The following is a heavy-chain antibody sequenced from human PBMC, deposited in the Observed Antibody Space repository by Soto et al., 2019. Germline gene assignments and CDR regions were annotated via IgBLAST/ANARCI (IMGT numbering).Heavy chain of an antibody. J-gene: IGHJ5*02. V-gene: IGHV1-18*04. D-gene: IGHD6-19*01. CDR1: GYTFTSYG. CDR2: ISAYNGNT. Sequence: QVQLVQSGAEVKKPGASVKVSCKASGYTFTSYGISWVRQAPGQGLEWMGWISAYNGNTNYAQKLQGGATMTTDASTSTADMELRSLRSDDTAGYYCARGTISSGWSYNWFAPWGQGTLVTVSS. CDR3: ARGTISSGWSYNWFAP.